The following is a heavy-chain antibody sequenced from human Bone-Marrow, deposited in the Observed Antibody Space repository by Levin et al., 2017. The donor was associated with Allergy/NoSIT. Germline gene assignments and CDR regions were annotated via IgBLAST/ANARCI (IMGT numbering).Heavy chain of an antibody. D-gene: IGHD2-15*01. J-gene: IGHJ4*02. V-gene: IGHV3-11*01. CDR3: VRDGGLIDY. CDR1: GFTFSDYY. CDR2: IGTGGVTI. Sequence: GGSLRLSCGASGFTFSDYYMSWIRQAPGKGLEWVAYIGTGGVTIYYADSVRGRFTISRDDAKNSLYLQMNSLRAADTAVYYCVRDGGLIDYWGQGTLVTVSS.